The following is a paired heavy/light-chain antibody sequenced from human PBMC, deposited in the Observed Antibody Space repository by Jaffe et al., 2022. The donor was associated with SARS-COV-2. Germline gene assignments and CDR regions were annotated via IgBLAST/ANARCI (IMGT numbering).Heavy chain of an antibody. CDR1: GFTFNTYE. Sequence: EVQLVESGGGLVQPGGSLRLSCAASGFTFNTYEMNWIRQAPGKGPEWVSYISSSGYSMYNVDSVKGRFTISRDNAKNSLYLQMNSLRAEDTAVYYCARDSGRLTDYWGQGTLVTVSS. CDR3: ARDSGRLTDY. J-gene: IGHJ4*02. CDR2: ISSSGYSM. V-gene: IGHV3-48*03. D-gene: IGHD2-8*01.
Light chain of an antibody. J-gene: IGKJ1*01. CDR2: KAS. CDR1: QSISSW. V-gene: IGKV1-5*03. CDR3: QQYDSYPLRA. Sequence: DIQMTQSPSTLSASVGDRVTITCRASQSISSWLAWYQQKPGTAPKLLIYKASSLESGVPSRFSGSGSGTEFTLTISSLQPDDFATYYCQQYDSYPLRAFGQGTKVEVK.